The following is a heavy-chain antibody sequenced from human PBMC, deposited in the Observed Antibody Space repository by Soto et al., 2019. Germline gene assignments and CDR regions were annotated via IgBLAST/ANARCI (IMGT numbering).Heavy chain of an antibody. D-gene: IGHD2-15*01. CDR2: INAGNGNT. CDR3: ATGRQGCSGGSCYFDY. J-gene: IGHJ4*02. V-gene: IGHV1-3*01. CDR1: GYTFTSYA. Sequence: GASVKISCKASGYTFTSYAMHWVRQAPGQRLEWMGWINAGNGNTKYSQRFQGRVTITRDTSASTAYMELSSLRSEDTAVYYCATGRQGCSGGSCYFDYWGQGTLVTVSS.